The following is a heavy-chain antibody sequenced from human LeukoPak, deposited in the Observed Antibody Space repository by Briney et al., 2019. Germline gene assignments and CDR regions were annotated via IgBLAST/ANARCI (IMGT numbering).Heavy chain of an antibody. CDR3: ARDHGGGTLDI. J-gene: IGHJ3*02. V-gene: IGHV1-2*02. CDR2: MNPNSGGT. D-gene: IGHD1-7*01. CDR1: GYTFTGYY. Sequence: ASVKVSCKASGYTFTGYYLHWVRQAPGQGLEWMGWMNPNSGGTNYAQNFQGRVTMTRDTSISTAYMDLSRLRSDDTAVYYCARDHGGGTLDIWGQGTMVTVSS.